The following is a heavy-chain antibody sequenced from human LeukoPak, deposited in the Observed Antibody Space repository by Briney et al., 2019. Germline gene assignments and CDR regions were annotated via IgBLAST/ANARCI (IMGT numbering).Heavy chain of an antibody. CDR3: ARVPRRRFLEWLPPGAFDI. CDR2: INHSGST. Sequence: PSETLSLTCAVYGGSFSGYYWSWIRQPPGKGLEWIGEINHSGSTNYNPSLKSRVTISVDTSENQFSLKLSSVTAADTAVYYCARVPRRRFLEWLPPGAFDIWGQGTMVTVSS. J-gene: IGHJ3*02. CDR1: GGSFSGYY. D-gene: IGHD3-3*01. V-gene: IGHV4-34*01.